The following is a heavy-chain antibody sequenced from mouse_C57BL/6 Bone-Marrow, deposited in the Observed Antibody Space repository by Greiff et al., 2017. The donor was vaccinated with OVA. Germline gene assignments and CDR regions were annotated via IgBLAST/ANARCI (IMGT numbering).Heavy chain of an antibody. Sequence: QVQLQQSGPELVKPGASVKISCKASGYAFSSSWMNWVKQRPGKGLEWIGRFYPGDGDTNYNGKFKGKATLTADKSSSTAYMQLSSLTSEDSAVYFCARSPLRGGYFDVWGTGTTVTVSS. CDR2: FYPGDGDT. D-gene: IGHD1-1*01. CDR1: GYAFSSSW. V-gene: IGHV1-82*01. J-gene: IGHJ1*03. CDR3: ARSPLRGGYFDV.